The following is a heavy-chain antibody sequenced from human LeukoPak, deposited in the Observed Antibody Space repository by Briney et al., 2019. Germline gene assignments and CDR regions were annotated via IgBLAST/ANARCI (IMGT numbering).Heavy chain of an antibody. V-gene: IGHV4-4*09. CDR1: GGSISTDY. J-gene: IGHJ4*02. D-gene: IGHD3-10*01. CDR3: ASFYYGSGLAVDY. CDR2: IYPSGRS. Sequence: SETLSLTCTVSGGSISTDYWNWVRQPPGKGLEWIGYIYPSGRSNYSPSLKSRDTISADTSKRQFSLKLTSVTAADTAVYYCASFYYGSGLAVDYWGQGILVTVSS.